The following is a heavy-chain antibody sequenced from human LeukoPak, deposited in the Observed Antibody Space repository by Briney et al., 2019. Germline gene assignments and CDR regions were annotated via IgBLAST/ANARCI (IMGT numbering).Heavy chain of an antibody. V-gene: IGHV4-30-4*01. Sequence: PSETLSLTCTVSGGSISSGDYYRSWIRQPPGKGLEWIGYIYYSGSTYYNPSLKSRATISVDTSKNQFSLKLSSVTAADTAVYYCARGRYGGFVFDPWGQGTLVTVSS. D-gene: IGHD4-23*01. CDR2: IYYSGST. J-gene: IGHJ5*02. CDR3: ARGRYGGFVFDP. CDR1: GGSISSGDYY.